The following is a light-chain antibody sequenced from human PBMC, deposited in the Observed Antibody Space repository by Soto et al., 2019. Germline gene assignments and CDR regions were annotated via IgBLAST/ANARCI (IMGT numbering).Light chain of an antibody. V-gene: IGLV2-8*01. CDR2: EVT. Sequence: QSALTQPPSASGSLGQSVTISCTGTSSEVGGYNYVFWHQQHPGKAPKVMIYEVTKRPPGVPDRFSGSKSGNTASLTVSGLQAEDEADYYCSSFAGGGNPVLLGGGTQLTVL. CDR3: SSFAGGGNPVL. CDR1: SSEVGGYNY. J-gene: IGLJ7*01.